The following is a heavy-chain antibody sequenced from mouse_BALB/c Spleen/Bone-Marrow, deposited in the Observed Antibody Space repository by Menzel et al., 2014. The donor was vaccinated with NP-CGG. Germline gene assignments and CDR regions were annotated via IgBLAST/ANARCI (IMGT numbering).Heavy chain of an antibody. V-gene: IGHV1-54*01. J-gene: IGHJ2*01. CDR2: INPGSGGT. Sequence: QLQLQQSGAELVMPGTSVQVSCKASGYDFTNYLIQWVKQRPGQGLEWIGGINPGSGGTNYNEKFKGKATLTADTSSSSASMQVSSLTYDDCAVYYCARDYWGQGTTLTVSS. CDR1: GYDFTNYL. CDR3: ARDY.